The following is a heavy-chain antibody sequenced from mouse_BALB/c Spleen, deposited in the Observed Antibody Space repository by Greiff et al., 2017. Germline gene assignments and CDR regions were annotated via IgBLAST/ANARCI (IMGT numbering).Heavy chain of an antibody. D-gene: IGHD2-4*01. V-gene: IGHV14-3*02. CDR3: ARGGDYGSWFAY. CDR2: IDPANGNT. Sequence: EVKLMESGAELVKPGASVKLSCTASGFNIKDTYMHWVKQRPEQGLEWIGRIDPANGNTKYDPKFQGKATIPANTSSNTAYLQLSSLTSEDTAVYYCARGGDYGSWFAYWGQGTLVTVSA. CDR1: GFNIKDTY. J-gene: IGHJ3*01.